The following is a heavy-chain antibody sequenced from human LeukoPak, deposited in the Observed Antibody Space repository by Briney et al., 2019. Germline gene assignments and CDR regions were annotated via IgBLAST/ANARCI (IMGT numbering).Heavy chain of an antibody. CDR1: GFTFSDYY. CDR3: AKVRVGEQWLDYFDY. V-gene: IGHV3-23*01. Sequence: GGSLRLSCAASGFTFSDYYMSWIRQAPGKGLEWVSAISGSGGSTYYADSVKGRFTISRDNSKNTLYLQMNSLRAEDTAVYYCAKVRVGEQWLDYFDYWGQGTLVTVSS. CDR2: ISGSGGST. J-gene: IGHJ4*02. D-gene: IGHD6-19*01.